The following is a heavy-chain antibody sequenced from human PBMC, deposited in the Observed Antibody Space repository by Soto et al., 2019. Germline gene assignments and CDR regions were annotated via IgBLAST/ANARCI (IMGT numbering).Heavy chain of an antibody. CDR3: ARGAGTTRWFDP. D-gene: IGHD1-7*01. CDR2: IYHSGST. V-gene: IGHV4-38-2*01. J-gene: IGHJ5*02. CDR1: GYSISSGYY. Sequence: SETLSLTCAVSGYSISSGYYWGWIRRPPGKGLEWIGSIYHSGSTYYNPSLKSRVTISVDTSKNQFSLKLSSVTAADTAVYYCARGAGTTRWFDPWGQGTLVTVSS.